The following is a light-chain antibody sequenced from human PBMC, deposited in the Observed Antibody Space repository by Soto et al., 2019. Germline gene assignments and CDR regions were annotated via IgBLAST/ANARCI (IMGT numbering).Light chain of an antibody. CDR1: SSNIGSNY. Sequence: QSVLTQPPSASGTPGQRVTISCSGSSSNIGSNYVYWYQQLPGTAPKLLIYRNNQRPSGVPDRFSGSKSGTSASLAISGLRSEDEAHYYCAAWDDSLSALVFGGGTKLTVL. CDR3: AAWDDSLSALV. V-gene: IGLV1-47*01. CDR2: RNN. J-gene: IGLJ2*01.